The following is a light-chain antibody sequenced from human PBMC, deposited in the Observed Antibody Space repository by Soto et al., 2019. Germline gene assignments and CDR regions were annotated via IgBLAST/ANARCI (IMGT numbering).Light chain of an antibody. CDR2: DAV. CDR3: QQNGRSPT. CDR1: RPVVRQY. Sequence: EVGFTQSPDAVSLSPGERVSLSCRASRPVVRQYIAWYHQKPGQAPRLLIHDAVSRAAGIPDRFSGSDSASGTDFTLFISRLEPEDCGVFYCQQNGRSPTFGPGTKVDVK. V-gene: IGKV3-20*01. J-gene: IGKJ3*01.